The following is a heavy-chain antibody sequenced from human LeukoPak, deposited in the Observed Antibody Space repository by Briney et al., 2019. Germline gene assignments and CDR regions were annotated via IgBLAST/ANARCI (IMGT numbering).Heavy chain of an antibody. V-gene: IGHV3-74*01. J-gene: IGHJ5*02. CDR3: ARGPWYYGSGSTPSYGWFDP. CDR2: INSDGSST. D-gene: IGHD3-10*01. CDR1: GFTFSSYW. Sequence: GGSLRLSCAASGFTFSSYWMHWVRQAPGKGLVWVSRINSDGSSTSYADSVKGRFTISRDNAKNTLYLQMNSLRAEDTAVYYCARGPWYYGSGSTPSYGWFDPWGQGTLVTVSS.